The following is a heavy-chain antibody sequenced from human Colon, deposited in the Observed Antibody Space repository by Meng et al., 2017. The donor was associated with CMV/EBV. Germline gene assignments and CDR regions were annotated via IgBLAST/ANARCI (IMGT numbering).Heavy chain of an antibody. D-gene: IGHD2-2*01. Sequence: GGSLRLSCAASGFTFSSYSMNWVRQVPGKGLEWVSSISSSSSYIYYADSVKGRFTISRDNAKNSLYLQMNSLRAEDTAVYYCAREYCSSTSCYYYGSGKGDYWGQGTLVTVSS. CDR2: ISSSSSYI. CDR3: AREYCSSTSCYYYGSGKGDY. J-gene: IGHJ4*02. CDR1: GFTFSSYS. V-gene: IGHV3-21*01.